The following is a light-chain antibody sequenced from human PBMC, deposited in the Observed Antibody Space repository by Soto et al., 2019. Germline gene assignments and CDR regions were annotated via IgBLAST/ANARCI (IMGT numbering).Light chain of an antibody. CDR3: VHGTHWPLT. Sequence: DVVLTQSPLSLPVTLGQPASISCRSSQSLVHSDGNTYLNWFQQRPGQSPRRLIYRVSNRDSGVPDRISGSGSGTDFTLEISRVEAEDVGVYFCVHGTHWPLTFGGGTKVEIK. J-gene: IGKJ4*01. V-gene: IGKV2-30*02. CDR1: QSLVHSDGNTY. CDR2: RVS.